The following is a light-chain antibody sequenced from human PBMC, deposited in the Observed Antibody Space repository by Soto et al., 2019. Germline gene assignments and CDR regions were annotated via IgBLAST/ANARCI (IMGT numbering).Light chain of an antibody. V-gene: IGKV1-39*01. Sequence: DIQMTQSPSSLSASVGDRVTITCRASQSISSYLNWYQQKPWKAPKLLIHAASSLQSGVPSRFSGSGSGTDFTRTISSLKPEDFSTHYCQQSYSTPYPFGQVTKLEIK. CDR1: QSISSY. CDR3: QQSYSTPYP. J-gene: IGKJ2*01. CDR2: AAS.